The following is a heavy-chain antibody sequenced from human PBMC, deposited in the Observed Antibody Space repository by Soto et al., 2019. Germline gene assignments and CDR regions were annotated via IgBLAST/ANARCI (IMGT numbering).Heavy chain of an antibody. D-gene: IGHD3-16*01. CDR1: GGSIYTDDW. J-gene: IGHJ4*02. CDR3: ANWGGLNFPRLY. Sequence: QVRLQESGPGLVEPSGTLSLTCAVSGGSIYTDDWWTWVRPTPGKGLEWIGEVHQFVGSNYNPSLRSQVTISIDKSKNQFSLALTSVTAADPAAYYCANWGGLNFPRLYWGPGTLVPVSS. V-gene: IGHV4-4*02. CDR2: VHQFVGS.